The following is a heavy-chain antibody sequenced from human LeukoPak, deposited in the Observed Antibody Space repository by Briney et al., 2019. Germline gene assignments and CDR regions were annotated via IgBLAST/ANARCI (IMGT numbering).Heavy chain of an antibody. Sequence: SQTLSLTCTVSGGSISSGSHYWSWVRQPAGTGLEWIGHIYTSGNAKYSPSLKSRVTISLNTSKNQFSLRLSSVTAADTAVYYCARVARCTSCFDVDYWGQGTLVTVSS. J-gene: IGHJ4*02. CDR3: ARVARCTSCFDVDY. CDR1: GGSISSGSHY. D-gene: IGHD2-2*01. CDR2: IYTSGNA. V-gene: IGHV4-61*09.